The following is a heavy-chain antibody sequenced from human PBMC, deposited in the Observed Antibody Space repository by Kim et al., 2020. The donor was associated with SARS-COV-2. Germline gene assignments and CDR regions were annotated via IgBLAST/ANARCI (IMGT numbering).Heavy chain of an antibody. Sequence: GGSLRLSCAASGFTFSSYSMNWVRQAPGKGLEWVSYISSSSSTIYYADSVKGRFTISRDNAKNSLYLQMNSLRDEDTAVYYCAREGYDILTGYHYFDYWGQGTLVTVSS. D-gene: IGHD3-9*01. J-gene: IGHJ4*02. CDR3: AREGYDILTGYHYFDY. CDR2: ISSSSSTI. CDR1: GFTFSSYS. V-gene: IGHV3-48*02.